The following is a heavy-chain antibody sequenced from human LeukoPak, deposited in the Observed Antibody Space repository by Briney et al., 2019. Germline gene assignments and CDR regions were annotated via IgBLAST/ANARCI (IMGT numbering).Heavy chain of an antibody. CDR1: GFTVSSNY. Sequence: PGGSLRLSCAASGFTVSSNYMSWVRQAPGKGLEWVSVIYSGGSTYYADSVQGRFTISRDNSRNTLYLQMNSLRAEDTAIYYCARDLSYGSFDCRGQGTLVTVSS. CDR3: ARDLSYGSFDC. V-gene: IGHV3-66*01. D-gene: IGHD3-10*01. J-gene: IGHJ4*02. CDR2: IYSGGST.